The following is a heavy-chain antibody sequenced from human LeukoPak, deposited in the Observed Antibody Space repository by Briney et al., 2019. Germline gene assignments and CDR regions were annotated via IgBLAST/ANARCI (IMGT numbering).Heavy chain of an antibody. V-gene: IGHV3-48*01. J-gene: IGHJ3*02. CDR3: ARDYGSGRQKYAFDI. CDR2: ISSSSSTI. Sequence: PGRSLRLSCEASGFTFNTYAMHWVRQAPGKGLEWVSYISSSSSTIYYADSVQGRFTISRDNAKNSLYLQMNSLRAEDTAVYYCARDYGSGRQKYAFDIWGQGTMVTVSS. CDR1: GFTFNTYA. D-gene: IGHD3-10*01.